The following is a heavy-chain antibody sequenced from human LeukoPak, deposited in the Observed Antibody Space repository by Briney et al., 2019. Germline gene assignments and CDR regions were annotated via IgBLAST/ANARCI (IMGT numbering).Heavy chain of an antibody. V-gene: IGHV1-2*02. Sequence: ASVKVSFKASVYTFTGYYMHWVRQAPGQALDWMGWINPNSGDTHYGQKFQGRVTMTRDTSINTAYMELSRLRSDDTAVYYCARDQAFVYCSGGTCYDDYWGQGSLVTVSS. CDR1: VYTFTGYY. CDR3: ARDQAFVYCSGGTCYDDY. J-gene: IGHJ4*02. D-gene: IGHD2-15*01. CDR2: INPNSGDT.